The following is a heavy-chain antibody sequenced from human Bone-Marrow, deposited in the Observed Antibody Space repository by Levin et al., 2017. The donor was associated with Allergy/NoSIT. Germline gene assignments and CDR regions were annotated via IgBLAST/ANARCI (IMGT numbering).Heavy chain of an antibody. CDR2: IYYSGST. Sequence: KASETLSLTCTVSGGSISSSSYYWGWIRQPPGTGLEWIGSIYYSGSTYYNPSLKSRVTISVDTSKNQFSLKLSSVTAADTAVYYCARHYGSGSYEDWFDPWGQGTLVTVSS. V-gene: IGHV4-39*01. CDR3: ARHYGSGSYEDWFDP. J-gene: IGHJ5*02. D-gene: IGHD3-10*01. CDR1: GGSISSSSYY.